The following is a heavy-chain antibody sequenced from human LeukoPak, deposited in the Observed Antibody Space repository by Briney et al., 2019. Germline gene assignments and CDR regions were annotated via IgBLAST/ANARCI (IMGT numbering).Heavy chain of an antibody. J-gene: IGHJ5*02. CDR1: GFTFSSYA. V-gene: IGHV3-23*01. D-gene: IGHD1-7*01. CDR2: ISGSGGST. Sequence: GGSLRLSCAASGFTFSSYATSWVRQAPGKRLEWVSAISGSGGSTYYADSVKGRFTISRDNSKNTLYLQMNSLRAEDTAVYYCAKDRRITGTTGGWFDPWGQGTLVTVSS. CDR3: AKDRRITGTTGGWFDP.